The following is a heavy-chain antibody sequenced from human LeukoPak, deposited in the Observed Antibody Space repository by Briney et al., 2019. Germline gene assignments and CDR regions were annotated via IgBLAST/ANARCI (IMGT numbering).Heavy chain of an antibody. CDR2: ISYDGSNK. Sequence: GRSLRLSCAASGFTFSSYGMHWVRQAPGKGLEWVAVISYDGSNKYYADSVKGRFTISRDNSKNTLHLQMNSLRAEDTAVYYCAKDSPVGWHMVRAGLDYWGQGTLVTVSS. V-gene: IGHV3-30*18. J-gene: IGHJ4*02. CDR1: GFTFSSYG. D-gene: IGHD3-10*01. CDR3: AKDSPVGWHMVRAGLDY.